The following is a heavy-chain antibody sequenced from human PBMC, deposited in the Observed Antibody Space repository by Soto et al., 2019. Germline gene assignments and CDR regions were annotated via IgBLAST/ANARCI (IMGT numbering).Heavy chain of an antibody. V-gene: IGHV4-59*01. D-gene: IGHD3-16*01. Sequence: SETLSLTCTVSGGSISSYYWSWIRQPPGKGLEWIGYIYYSGSTNYNPSLKSRVTISVDTSKNQFSLKLSSVTAADTAVYYCARSLFYYDYLVGYLAVCGKGTSVTGSS. J-gene: IGHJ6*03. CDR3: ARSLFYYDYLVGYLAV. CDR1: GGSISSYY. CDR2: IYYSGST.